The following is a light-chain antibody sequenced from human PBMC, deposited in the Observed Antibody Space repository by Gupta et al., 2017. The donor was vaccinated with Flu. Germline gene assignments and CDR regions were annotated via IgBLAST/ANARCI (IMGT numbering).Light chain of an antibody. CDR2: EDT. CDR3: QVWDFDSDHVV. CDR1: NIGTKN. J-gene: IGLJ2*01. V-gene: IGLV3-21*02. Sequence: SYVLTKPPPLSVAPRQPATFTCAGKNIGTKNVHWYQQRPGQAPVLVVYEDTVRPSGIPERFSGSNSGNMATLTVSRVEAGDEADYYCQVWDFDSDHVVFGGGTKVTVL.